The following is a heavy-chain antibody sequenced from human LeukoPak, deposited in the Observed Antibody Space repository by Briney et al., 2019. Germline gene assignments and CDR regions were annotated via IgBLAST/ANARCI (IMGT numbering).Heavy chain of an antibody. Sequence: GGSLRLSCAASGFTFSDHAMSWVRQTPAKGLESVSSISAGGDRTHYADSVKGRFTVSRDNSKNTLYLHMNSLRAEDTAVYFCADLDSSGYYYGRLRYWGQGTPVTVSS. CDR1: GFTFSDHA. D-gene: IGHD3-22*01. J-gene: IGHJ4*02. V-gene: IGHV3-23*01. CDR3: ADLDSSGYYYGRLRY. CDR2: ISAGGDRT.